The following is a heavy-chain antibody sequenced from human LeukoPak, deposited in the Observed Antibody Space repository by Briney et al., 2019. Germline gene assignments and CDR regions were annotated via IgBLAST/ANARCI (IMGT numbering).Heavy chain of an antibody. V-gene: IGHV1-8*01. CDR3: ARNVPRTGDFYY. CDR2: MNPDSGNT. J-gene: IGHJ4*02. D-gene: IGHD7-27*01. Sequence: ASVKVSCKASGYTFTSYDIIWVRQATGQGLEWMGWMNPDSGNTGYAQRFQGRITLTRDTSINTAYMELSSLRSEDTAVYYCARNVPRTGDFYYWGQGTLVTVSS. CDR1: GYTFTSYD.